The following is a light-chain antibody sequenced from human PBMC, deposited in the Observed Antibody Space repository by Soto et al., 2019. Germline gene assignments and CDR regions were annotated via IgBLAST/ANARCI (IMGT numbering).Light chain of an antibody. V-gene: IGKV1-5*03. CDR2: KAS. CDR3: QQYTSYAVT. J-gene: IGKJ1*01. CDR1: QSISSW. Sequence: DIQMTQSPSTLSASVGDRVTITCRASQSISSWLAWYQQKPGKAPKLLIYKASSLESGVASRFSGSGSGTAFTLPISSLQPDDFVTYYCQQYTSYAVTFGQGTKVDIK.